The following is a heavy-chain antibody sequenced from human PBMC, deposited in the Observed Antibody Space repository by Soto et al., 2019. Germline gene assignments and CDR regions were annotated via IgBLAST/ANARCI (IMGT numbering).Heavy chain of an antibody. CDR2: MSCTGGRT. Sequence: EVQLLESGGGLVQPGRSLRLSCAASGFTFSSYAMNWVRQAPGKGLEWVSAMSCTGGRTYYADSVKGRFTISRDNSKNTLYLQMNSPRVDDTAVFYCANAGFSSGWSPSYFDYCGLGTLVTVSS. CDR1: GFTFSSYA. V-gene: IGHV3-23*01. D-gene: IGHD6-19*01. CDR3: ANAGFSSGWSPSYFDY. J-gene: IGHJ4*02.